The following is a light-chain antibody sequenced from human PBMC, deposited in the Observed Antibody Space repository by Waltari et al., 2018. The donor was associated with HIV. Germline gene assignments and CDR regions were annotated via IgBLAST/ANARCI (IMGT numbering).Light chain of an antibody. Sequence: QSVLTQPPSASGTPGQRVTIRCSGSSFNIGSNFVYWYQQLPGAAPHLLIYRNNQRPAGVPDRFSGSKSGTSASLAISGLRSEDEADYYCAAWDDSLSGFYVVGTGTKVTVL. CDR1: SFNIGSNF. J-gene: IGLJ1*01. CDR3: AAWDDSLSGFYV. V-gene: IGLV1-47*01. CDR2: RNN.